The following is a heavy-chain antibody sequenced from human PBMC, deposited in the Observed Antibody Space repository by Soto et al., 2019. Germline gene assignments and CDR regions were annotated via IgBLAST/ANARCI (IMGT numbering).Heavy chain of an antibody. CDR1: GDSIRNSYY. CDR2: IYYSGIT. V-gene: IGHV4-59*12. J-gene: IGHJ3*02. Sequence: SETLSLTCTVSGDSIRNSYYWNWIRQPPGKGLGWIGYIYYSGITYYNPSLKSRVTMSVDPSKNQFSLTLTSVTATNTAVYYCARPRDVYSTSGAFDIWGQGTMVTVSS. CDR3: ARPRDVYSTSGAFDI. D-gene: IGHD2-2*01.